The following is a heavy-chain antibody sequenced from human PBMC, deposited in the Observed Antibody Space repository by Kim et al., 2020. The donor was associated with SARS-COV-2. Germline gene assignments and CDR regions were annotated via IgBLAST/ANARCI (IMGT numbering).Heavy chain of an antibody. J-gene: IGHJ5*02. D-gene: IGHD3-3*02. Sequence: GKTNFNPSLESRVSISIDTSKNQFSLRLMSVTAADAAVYFCGRGHLPINPWGQGTLVTVSS. V-gene: IGHV4-34*01. CDR3: GRGHLPINP. CDR2: GKT.